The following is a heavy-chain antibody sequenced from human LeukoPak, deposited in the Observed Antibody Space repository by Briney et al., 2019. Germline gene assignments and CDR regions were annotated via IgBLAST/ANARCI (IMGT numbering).Heavy chain of an antibody. Sequence: PSETLSLTCTVSGGSISSYYWSWIRQPPGKGLEWIGYIFYSGSTNYNPSLKSRVSISVDTSKNQFSLKLSSVTAADTAVYYCARQCSGGSCHTNWFDPWGQGTLVTVSS. V-gene: IGHV4-59*08. CDR2: IFYSGST. J-gene: IGHJ5*02. D-gene: IGHD2-15*01. CDR3: ARQCSGGSCHTNWFDP. CDR1: GGSISSYY.